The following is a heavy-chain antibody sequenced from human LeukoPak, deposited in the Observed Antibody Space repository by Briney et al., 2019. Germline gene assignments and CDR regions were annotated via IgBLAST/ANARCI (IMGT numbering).Heavy chain of an antibody. CDR2: INTSGGST. Sequence: GETLRLSCVASGFTFRHYDMSWVRQAPGKGLEWVSSINTSGGSTYYADSVKGRFTISRDNSKNTLYLQMNSLRAEDTAVYYCAKDWGDIVLMVYLGHMDNNWFDPWGQGTLVTVSS. J-gene: IGHJ5*02. CDR3: AKDWGDIVLMVYLGHMDNNWFDP. CDR1: GFTFRHYD. V-gene: IGHV3-23*01. D-gene: IGHD2-8*01.